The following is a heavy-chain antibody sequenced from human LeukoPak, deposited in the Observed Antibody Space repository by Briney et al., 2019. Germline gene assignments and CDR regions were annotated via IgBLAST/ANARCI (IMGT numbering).Heavy chain of an antibody. D-gene: IGHD1-1*01. Sequence: PGGSLRLSCAASGFTFSDDFMSWIRQAPGKGLEWVSSVSSGGNTLYYADSVKGRFTFSRDNAKNSLYLHMNSLRAEDTAVYYCARDNWNCDPYYYCGLDVWGQGTTVTVSS. J-gene: IGHJ6*02. V-gene: IGHV3-11*01. CDR2: VSSGGNTL. CDR3: ARDNWNCDPYYYCGLDV. CDR1: GFTFSDDF.